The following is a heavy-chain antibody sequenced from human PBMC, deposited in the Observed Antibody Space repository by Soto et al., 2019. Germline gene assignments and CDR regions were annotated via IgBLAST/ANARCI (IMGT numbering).Heavy chain of an antibody. CDR1: GFTFSTYG. CDR2: ITHDGSNK. D-gene: IGHD3-22*01. V-gene: IGHV3-30*18. Sequence: QVQLAESGGGVVQPGRSLRLSCAASGFTFSTYGMHWVRQAPGKGLDWVAIITHDGSNKHYADSVKGRFTISRDNSKNTLFLQMNSLGAEDTAVYYCAKEYYYDGSGYSHWGQGTLVTVSS. J-gene: IGHJ4*02. CDR3: AKEYYYDGSGYSH.